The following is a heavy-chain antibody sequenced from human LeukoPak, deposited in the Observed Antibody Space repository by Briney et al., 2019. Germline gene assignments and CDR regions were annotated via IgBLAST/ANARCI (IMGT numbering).Heavy chain of an antibody. J-gene: IGHJ4*02. V-gene: IGHV3-7*01. Sequence: GWSLRLSCAASGFTFSSYWMSWVRQAPGKGLEWVANIKQDGSEKYYVDSVKGRFTISRDNAKNSLYLQMNSLRAEDTAVYYCAREVRFYYDSSAQYVDYWGQGTLVTVSS. D-gene: IGHD3-22*01. CDR3: AREVRFYYDSSAQYVDY. CDR1: GFTFSSYW. CDR2: IKQDGSEK.